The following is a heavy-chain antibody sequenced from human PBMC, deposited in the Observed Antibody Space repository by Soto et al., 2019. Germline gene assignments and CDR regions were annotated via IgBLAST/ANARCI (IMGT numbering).Heavy chain of an antibody. D-gene: IGHD2-21*01. CDR2: IYDSGTT. J-gene: IGHJ6*02. CDR3: ARGHTNYGMEV. CDR1: GGSISSGVHH. V-gene: IGHV4-31*03. Sequence: QVQLQESGPGLVKLSQTVSLTCTVSGGSISSGVHHWNWVRQHPGKGLEWIGYIYDSGTTYYKPSLKSRVIISVDTSENQFSLRLSSVTAADTAVYYCARGHTNYGMEVWGQGTTVTVSS.